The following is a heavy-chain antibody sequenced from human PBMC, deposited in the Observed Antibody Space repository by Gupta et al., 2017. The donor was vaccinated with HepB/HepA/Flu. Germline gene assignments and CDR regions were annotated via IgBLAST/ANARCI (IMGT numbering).Heavy chain of an antibody. Sequence: QLQLQESGPGLVKPSETLSLTCTVSGGSISSSSYYWGWIRQPPGKGLEWIGSIYYSGSTYYNPALKSRVTISVDTSKNQFSLKLSSVTAADTAVYYCARIQDGYNHIFDYGGQGTMVTVSS. CDR1: GGSISSSSYY. CDR3: ARIQDGYNHIFDY. CDR2: IYYSGST. V-gene: IGHV4-39*01. D-gene: IGHD5-24*01. J-gene: IGHJ4*02.